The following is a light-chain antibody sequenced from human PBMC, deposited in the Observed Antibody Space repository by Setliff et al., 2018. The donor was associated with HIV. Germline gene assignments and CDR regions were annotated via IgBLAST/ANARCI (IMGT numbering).Light chain of an antibody. Sequence: SYELTQPPSVSVSPGQTASVTCSGHKLGDRYVSWYQQKPGQSPVLVMYQDSKRPSAIPERFSGSNSGDRATLTISGTQPVDGADYYCQAWDSRTVVLGGWTK. V-gene: IGLV3-1*01. CDR3: QAWDSRTVV. J-gene: IGLJ2*01. CDR1: KLGDRY. CDR2: QDS.